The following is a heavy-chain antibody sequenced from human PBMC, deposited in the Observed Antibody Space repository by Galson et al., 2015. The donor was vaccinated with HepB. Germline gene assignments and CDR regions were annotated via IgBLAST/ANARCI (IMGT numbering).Heavy chain of an antibody. CDR3: AKGDVWGSAALNYGMDV. V-gene: IGHV3-23*01. CDR2: IRGSGSRT. D-gene: IGHD3-16*01. Sequence: SLRLSCAASGFTFSNYAMSWVRQAPGKGLEWVSSIRGSGSRTHYADSVKGWFTISRGNSKNTLYLQMYSLRAEDTAVYYCAKGDVWGSAALNYGMDVWGQGTTVTVSS. CDR1: GFTFSNYA. J-gene: IGHJ6*02.